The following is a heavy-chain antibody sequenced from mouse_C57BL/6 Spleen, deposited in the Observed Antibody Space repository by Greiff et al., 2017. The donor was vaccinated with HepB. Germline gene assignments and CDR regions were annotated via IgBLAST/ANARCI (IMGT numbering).Heavy chain of an antibody. CDR2: INPNNGGT. J-gene: IGHJ4*01. V-gene: IGHV1-18*01. CDR3: ARLITTVVGYAMDY. CDR1: GYTFTDYN. Sequence: EVQLQQSGPELVKPGASVKIPCKASGYTFTDYNMDWVKQSHGKSLEWIGDINPNNGGTIYNQKFKGKATLTVDKSSSTAYMELRSLTSEDTAVYYCARLITTVVGYAMDYWGQGTSVTVSS. D-gene: IGHD1-1*01.